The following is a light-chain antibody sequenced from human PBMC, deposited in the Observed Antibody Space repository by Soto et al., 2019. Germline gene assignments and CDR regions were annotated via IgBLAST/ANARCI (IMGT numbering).Light chain of an antibody. J-gene: IGLJ1*01. CDR3: CSYTTSSTRV. Sequence: QSVLTQPASVSGSPGQSITISCTGTSSDVGSYNLVSWYQQHPGKAPKLMIYEGSKRPSGVSNRFSGSKSGNTASLTISGLQAEDEADYYCCSYTTSSTRVFGTGTKLTVL. CDR1: SSDVGSYNL. V-gene: IGLV2-14*02. CDR2: EGS.